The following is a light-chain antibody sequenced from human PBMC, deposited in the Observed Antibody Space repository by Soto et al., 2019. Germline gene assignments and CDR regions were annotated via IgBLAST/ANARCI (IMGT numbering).Light chain of an antibody. CDR3: SLYTSSSTYA. Sequence: QAVLTQPPSVSVSPGQSVTISCTGTSSDVGSYNRVSWYQQPPGTAPKLMIYEVSNRPSWVPDRFSGSKSGNTASLTISGLQAEDEADYYCSLYTSSSTYAFGTGTKVNVL. CDR2: EVS. J-gene: IGLJ1*01. CDR1: SSDVGSYNR. V-gene: IGLV2-18*01.